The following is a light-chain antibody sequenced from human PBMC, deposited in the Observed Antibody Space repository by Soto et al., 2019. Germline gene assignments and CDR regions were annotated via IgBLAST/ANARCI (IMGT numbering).Light chain of an antibody. Sequence: QSALTQPRSVSGSPGQSVTISCTGTSSDVGGYNYVSWYQEQPGKAPKLMIYDVSKRPSGVPDRFSGSNSGNTASLTISGLQDEDEDDYYCCSYAGSSSYVFGTGTKVTVL. CDR3: CSYAGSSSYV. V-gene: IGLV2-11*01. CDR1: SSDVGGYNY. CDR2: DVS. J-gene: IGLJ1*01.